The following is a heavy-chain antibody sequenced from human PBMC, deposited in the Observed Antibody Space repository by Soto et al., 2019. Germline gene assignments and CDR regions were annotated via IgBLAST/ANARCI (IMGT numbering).Heavy chain of an antibody. CDR1: GFTFSSYA. CDR2: ISENGGSRGGT. Sequence: GGSLRLSCAASGFTFSSYAMSWVRQAPGQGLEWVASISENGGSRGGTYYADSVKGRFTISRDNSKNTLYLQVDSLTGADTAVYYCASAKAVVIAPLGIWGHGALVTVSS. CDR3: ASAKAVVIAPLGI. J-gene: IGHJ3*02. V-gene: IGHV3-23*01. D-gene: IGHD2-21*01.